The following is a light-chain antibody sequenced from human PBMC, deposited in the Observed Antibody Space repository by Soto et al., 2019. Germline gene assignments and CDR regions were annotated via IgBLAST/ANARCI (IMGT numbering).Light chain of an antibody. V-gene: IGKV3-11*01. CDR1: QSVSSY. CDR2: DAS. J-gene: IGKJ5*01. CDR3: QQRSNWPIT. Sequence: ELVLTQSPATLSLSPVERATLSCRASQSVSSYLAWYQQKPGQAPRLLIYDASNRATGIPARFSGSGSGTDFTLTISSLEPEEFAVYYCQQRSNWPITFGQGTRLEIK.